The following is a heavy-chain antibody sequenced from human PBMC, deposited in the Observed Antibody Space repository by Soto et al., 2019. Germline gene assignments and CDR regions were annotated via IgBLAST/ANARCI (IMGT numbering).Heavy chain of an antibody. Sequence: SETLSLTCTVSGDSISSYYWSWIRQPPGKGLEWIGYIYYTGSTNYNPSLKSRVTMSVDTSKNQFSLKLSSVTAADTAVYYCASFTGQGLDYWGQGTLVTVSS. V-gene: IGHV4-59*01. CDR3: ASFTGQGLDY. CDR1: GDSISSYY. CDR2: IYYTGST. J-gene: IGHJ4*02.